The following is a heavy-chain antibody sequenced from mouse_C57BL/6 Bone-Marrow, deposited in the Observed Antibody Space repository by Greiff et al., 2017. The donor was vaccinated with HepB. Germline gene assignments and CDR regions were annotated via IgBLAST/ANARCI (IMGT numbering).Heavy chain of an antibody. D-gene: IGHD1-1*01. CDR1: GYSITSGYY. V-gene: IGHV3-6*01. CDR2: ISYDGSN. J-gene: IGHJ2*01. CDR3: ARNGSSSCLDY. Sequence: EVKLMESGPGLVKPSQSLSLTCSVTGYSITSGYYWNWIRQFPGNKLEWMGYISYDGSNNYNPSLKNRISITRDTSKNQFFLKLNSVTTEDTATYYCARNGSSSCLDYWGQGTTLTVSS.